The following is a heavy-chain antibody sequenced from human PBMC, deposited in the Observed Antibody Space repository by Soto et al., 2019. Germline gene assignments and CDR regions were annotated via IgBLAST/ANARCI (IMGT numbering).Heavy chain of an antibody. V-gene: IGHV4-59*01. CDR3: ARDGDGRMTTNPHYYNGMDV. Sequence: PSETLSLTYPVSGASLGSYYLSWIRQPPGTGLEWIGYVFYTGRANYNASLKSRVSISLDTSNYQFSLKLSSVTAADTAVYYCARDGDGRMTTNPHYYNGMDVWGPGTTVNAS. CDR1: GASLGSYY. J-gene: IGHJ6*02. D-gene: IGHD4-4*01. CDR2: VFYTGRA.